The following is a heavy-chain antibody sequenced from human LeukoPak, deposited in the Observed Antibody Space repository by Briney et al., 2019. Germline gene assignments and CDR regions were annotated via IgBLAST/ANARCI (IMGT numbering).Heavy chain of an antibody. V-gene: IGHV4-59*01. CDR3: AGSHLSSSFFY. CDR1: GGSISSYY. J-gene: IGHJ4*02. CDR2: IYYSGNI. D-gene: IGHD6-13*01. Sequence: SETLSLTCTVSGGSISSYYWSWIRQPPGKGLEWIGYIYYSGNINYNPSLKSRVTISVDTSKNQFSLKLSSVTAADTALFYCAGSHLSSSFFYWGQGTLATVSS.